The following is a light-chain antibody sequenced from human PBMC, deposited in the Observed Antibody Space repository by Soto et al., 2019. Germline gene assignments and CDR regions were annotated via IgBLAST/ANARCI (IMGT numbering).Light chain of an antibody. CDR1: QSVSSSY. CDR3: QQYGSSPRT. CDR2: GAS. Sequence: EIVLTQSPGTLSLSPGDRATLSCRASQSVSSSYLAWYQQKPGQSPRLLIYGASRRATGIPDRFSGSGSGTDFTLTISRLEPQDFAVYSCQQYGSSPRTFGQGTKVEIK. J-gene: IGKJ1*01. V-gene: IGKV3-20*01.